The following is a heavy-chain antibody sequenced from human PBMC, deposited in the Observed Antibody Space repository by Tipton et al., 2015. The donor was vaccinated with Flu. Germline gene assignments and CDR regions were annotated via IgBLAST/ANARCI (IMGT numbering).Heavy chain of an antibody. D-gene: IGHD4-23*01. CDR1: GFTFSSYG. CDR3: AKVSDTVALGDY. J-gene: IGHJ4*02. CDR2: IRYDGSNK. Sequence: QVQLVQSGRGVVQPGGSLRLSCAASGFTFSSYGMHWVRQAPGKGLEWVAFIRYDGSNKYYADSVKGRFTISRDNSKNTLYLQMNSLRAEDTAVYYCAKVSDTVALGDYWGQGTLVTVSS. V-gene: IGHV3-30*02.